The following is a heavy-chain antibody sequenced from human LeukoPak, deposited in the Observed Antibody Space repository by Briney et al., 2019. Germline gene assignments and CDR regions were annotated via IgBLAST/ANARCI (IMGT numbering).Heavy chain of an antibody. CDR2: FSGSGGST. CDR3: ARSGYNRFDY. J-gene: IGHJ4*02. CDR1: GFTFSSYA. Sequence: GSLSLSCAASGFTFSSYAMSWVRPAPGKGLEWVSAFSGSGGSTYYADSVKGRFTISRDNSKNTLYLQMNSLRAEDTAVYYCARSGYNRFDYWGQGTLVTVSS. V-gene: IGHV3-23*01. D-gene: IGHD5-24*01.